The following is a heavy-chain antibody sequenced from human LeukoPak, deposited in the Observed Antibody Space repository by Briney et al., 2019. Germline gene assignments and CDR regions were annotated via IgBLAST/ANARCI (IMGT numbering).Heavy chain of an antibody. CDR1: GGSVSSYY. D-gene: IGHD3-3*01. V-gene: IGHV4-59*02. CDR3: ASLGGYYDFWSGYRDY. J-gene: IGHJ4*02. CDR2: IHHSGST. Sequence: SETLSLTCTVPGGSVSSYYWSWIRQPPGKGLEWIGYIHHSGSTNHSPSLKSRFTISVDTSKNQFSLELSSVTAADTAVYFCASLGGYYDFWSGYRDYWGQGILVTVSS.